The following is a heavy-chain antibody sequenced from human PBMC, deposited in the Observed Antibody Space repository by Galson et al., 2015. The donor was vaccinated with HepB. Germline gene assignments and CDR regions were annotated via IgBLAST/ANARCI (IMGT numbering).Heavy chain of an antibody. CDR3: AKAGQRYCSGGSCPDYFDY. Sequence: SLRLSCAASGFTFSSYGMHWVRQAPGKGLEWVAVISYDGSNKYYADSVKGRFTISRDNSKNTLYLQMNSLRAEDTAVYYCAKAGQRYCSGGSCPDYFDYWGQGTLVTVSS. CDR2: ISYDGSNK. V-gene: IGHV3-30*18. D-gene: IGHD2-15*01. J-gene: IGHJ4*02. CDR1: GFTFSSYG.